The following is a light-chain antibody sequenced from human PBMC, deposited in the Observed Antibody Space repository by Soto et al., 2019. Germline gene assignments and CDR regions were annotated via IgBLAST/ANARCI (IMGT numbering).Light chain of an antibody. V-gene: IGLV2-14*01. CDR2: EVI. J-gene: IGLJ1*01. CDR1: SSDVGDYPN. CDR3: SSYSATNTLX. Sequence: QSVLTQPASVSGSPGQSITISCTGTSSDVGDYPNVSWYQQHPGKVPKLIIYEVIHRPSGVTSRFSGSKSENTASLTISGLQAEDEADYYCSSYSATNTLXFGSGNKVTV.